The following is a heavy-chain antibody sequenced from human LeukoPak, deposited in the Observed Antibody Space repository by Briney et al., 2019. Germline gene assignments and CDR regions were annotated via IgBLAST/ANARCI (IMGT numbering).Heavy chain of an antibody. CDR2: IYSGGST. CDR3: AREGCTNGVCSSRAFDI. D-gene: IGHD2-8*01. J-gene: IGHJ3*02. CDR1: GFTLSSNY. Sequence: GGSLRLSCAASGFTLSSNYMSWVRQAPGKGLEWVSVIYSGGSTYYADSVKGRFTISRDNSKKTLYLQMNSLRAEDTAVYYCAREGCTNGVCSSRAFDIWGQGTMVTVSS. V-gene: IGHV3-53*01.